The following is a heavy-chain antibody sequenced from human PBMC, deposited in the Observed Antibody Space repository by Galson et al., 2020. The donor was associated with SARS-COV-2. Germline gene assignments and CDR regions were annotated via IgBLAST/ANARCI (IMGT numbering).Heavy chain of an antibody. Sequence: ASVKVSCKASGYTFTSYYMHWVRQAPGQGLEWMGIINPSGGSTSYAQKFQGRVTMTRDTSTSTVYMELSSLRSEDTAVYYCARSPVVDQGWELLRSYYYYGMDAWGQGTTVTVSS. J-gene: IGHJ6*02. CDR2: INPSGGST. D-gene: IGHD1-26*01. V-gene: IGHV1-46*01. CDR1: GYTFTSYY. CDR3: ARSPVVDQGWELLRSYYYYGMDA.